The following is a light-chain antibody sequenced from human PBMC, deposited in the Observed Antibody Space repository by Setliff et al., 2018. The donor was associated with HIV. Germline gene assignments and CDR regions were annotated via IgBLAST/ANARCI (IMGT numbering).Light chain of an antibody. Sequence: QSALTQPASVSGSPGQSITISCTGTSSDVGNYNLVSWYQQHPGKAPKLMIYEGSKRPSGVSNRFSGSKSGNTASLTISGLQTEDEADYYCLSYTTSTTPYVFGTGTKVTVL. J-gene: IGLJ1*01. CDR3: LSYTTSTTPYV. CDR2: EGS. CDR1: SSDVGNYNL. V-gene: IGLV2-14*02.